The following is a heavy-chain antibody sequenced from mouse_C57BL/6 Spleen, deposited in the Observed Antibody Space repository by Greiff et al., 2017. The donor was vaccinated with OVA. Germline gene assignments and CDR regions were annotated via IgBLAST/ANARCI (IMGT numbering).Heavy chain of an antibody. CDR3: ARTRGYGNYVGYFDV. Sequence: VQLQQPGPELVKPGASVKISCKASGYAFSSSWMNWVKQRPGQGLEWIGRIYPGDGDTNYNGKFKGKATLTADKSSSTAYMQLSSLTSEDSAVYFCARTRGYGNYVGYFDVWGTGTTVTVSA. J-gene: IGHJ1*03. D-gene: IGHD2-1*01. V-gene: IGHV1-82*01. CDR1: GYAFSSSW. CDR2: IYPGDGDT.